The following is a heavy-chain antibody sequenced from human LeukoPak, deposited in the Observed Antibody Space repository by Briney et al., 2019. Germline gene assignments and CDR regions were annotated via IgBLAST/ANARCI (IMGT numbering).Heavy chain of an antibody. V-gene: IGHV3-48*03. Sequence: QPGGSLRLSCAASGFTFSSYEMNWVRQAPGKGLEGVSYISSSGSTIYYADSVKGRFTISRDNSKNTLYLQMNSLRAEDTAVYYCARGWRYFDCWGQGTLVTVSS. CDR1: GFTFSSYE. D-gene: IGHD3-9*01. CDR2: ISSSGSTI. J-gene: IGHJ4*02. CDR3: ARGWRYFDC.